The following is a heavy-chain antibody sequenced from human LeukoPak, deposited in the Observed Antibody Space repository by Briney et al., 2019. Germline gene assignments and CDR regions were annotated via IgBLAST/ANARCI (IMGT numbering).Heavy chain of an antibody. CDR2: IGGSSDST. V-gene: IGHV3-23*01. D-gene: IGHD3-10*01. J-gene: IGHJ6*02. CDR1: GFTFSNYA. CDR3: ARDFFASGSDGAFYSGLDV. Sequence: GGSLRLSCAASGFTFSNYAMSWVRQAPGTGLEWVSGIGGSSDSTYYADSVKGRFTLSRDNSKNTLYLQMNSLRAEDTAIYYCARDFFASGSDGAFYSGLDVWGQGTTVTVSS.